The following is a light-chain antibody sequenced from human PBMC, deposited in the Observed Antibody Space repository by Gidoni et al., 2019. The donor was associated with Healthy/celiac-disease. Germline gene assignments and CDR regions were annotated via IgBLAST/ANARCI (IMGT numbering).Light chain of an antibody. CDR1: QGISSY. V-gene: IGKV1-9*01. J-gene: IGKJ4*01. CDR2: AAS. CDR3: QQLHSYPVT. Sequence: DIEWTQSPSFLSASVGDRVTITCRASQGISSYVAWYQQKPGKAPKLLIYAASTLQSGVPSRFRGSGSGTAFTLTIRSLQPADFAPYYCQQLHSYPVTFGGGTKVEIK.